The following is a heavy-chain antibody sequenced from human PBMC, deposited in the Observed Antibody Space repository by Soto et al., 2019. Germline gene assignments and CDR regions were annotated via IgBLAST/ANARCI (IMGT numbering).Heavy chain of an antibody. Sequence: QVQLQESGPGLVKPSETLSLTCTVSGGSISSYYWSWIRQPPGKGLEWIGYIYYSGSTNYNPSLQSRVTISVDTSKNQFSLKLSSVTAADTAVYHCARRYAGNFDYWGQGTLVTVSS. J-gene: IGHJ4*02. CDR1: GGSISSYY. V-gene: IGHV4-59*01. CDR2: IYYSGST. CDR3: ARRYAGNFDY. D-gene: IGHD2-8*01.